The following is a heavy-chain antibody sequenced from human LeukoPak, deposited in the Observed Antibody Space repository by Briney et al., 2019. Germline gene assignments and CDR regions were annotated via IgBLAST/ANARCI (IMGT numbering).Heavy chain of an antibody. CDR1: GFTFSSYA. Sequence: GGSLRLSCAASGFTFSSYAMHWVRQAPGKGLEWVSSISSSSSYIYYADSVKGRFTVSRDNSKNTLYLQMKSLRAEDTAVYYCAKGGGYEAQYYYYYLDVWGKGTTVTISS. CDR2: ISSSSSYI. CDR3: AKGGGYEAQYYYYYLDV. D-gene: IGHD5-12*01. J-gene: IGHJ6*03. V-gene: IGHV3-21*01.